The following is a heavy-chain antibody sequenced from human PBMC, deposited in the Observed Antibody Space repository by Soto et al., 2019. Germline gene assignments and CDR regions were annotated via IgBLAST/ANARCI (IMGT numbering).Heavy chain of an antibody. J-gene: IGHJ4*02. CDR3: ARVRNGVVVANDY. CDR1: GFTFSSYS. Sequence: GGSLRLSCAASGFTFSSYSMNWVRQAPGKGLEWVSSISSSSSYIYYADSVKGRFTISRDNAKNSLYLQMNSLRAEDTAVYYCARVRNGVVVANDYWGQGTLVTVSS. D-gene: IGHD2-15*01. V-gene: IGHV3-21*01. CDR2: ISSSSSYI.